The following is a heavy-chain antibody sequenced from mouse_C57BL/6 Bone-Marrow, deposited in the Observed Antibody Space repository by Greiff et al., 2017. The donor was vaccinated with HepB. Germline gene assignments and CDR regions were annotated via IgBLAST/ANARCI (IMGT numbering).Heavy chain of an antibody. D-gene: IGHD1-1*01. CDR2: IDPETGGT. CDR1: GYTFTDYE. J-gene: IGHJ3*01. V-gene: IGHV1-15*01. CDR3: LPGSSYGAAY. Sequence: ESGAELVRPGASVTLSCKASGYTFTDYEMHWVKQTPVHGLEWIGAIDPETGGTAYNQKFKGKAILTADKSSSTAYMELRSLTSEDSAVYYCLPGSSYGAAYWGQGTLVTVSA.